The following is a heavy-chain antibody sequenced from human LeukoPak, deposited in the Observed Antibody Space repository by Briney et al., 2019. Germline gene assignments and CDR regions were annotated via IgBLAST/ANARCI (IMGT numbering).Heavy chain of an antibody. Sequence: GGSLRLSCAASGFTVSNNYMNWVRQAPGKGPEWVSLISSGGNTYYSDSVKGRFTISRDNSKNTLYLQMNSLRAEDTAVYYCARAAVTTGHAFDIWGQGTMVPVSS. CDR1: GFTVSNNY. V-gene: IGHV3-53*01. CDR2: ISSGGNT. CDR3: ARAAVTTGHAFDI. D-gene: IGHD4-17*01. J-gene: IGHJ3*02.